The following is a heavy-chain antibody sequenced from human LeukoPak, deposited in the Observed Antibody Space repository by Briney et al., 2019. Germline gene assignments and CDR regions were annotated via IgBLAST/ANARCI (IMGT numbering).Heavy chain of an antibody. CDR1: GFTFSSYA. CDR2: IKGDGSST. CDR3: AGWGDSGYDHS. Sequence: PGGSLRLSCAASGFTFSSYAMHWVRQAPGKGLVWVSRIKGDGSSTSYADSVKGRFTTSRDNTKNTLYLQMNSLRAEDTAVYYCAGWGDSGYDHSWGQGTLVTVSS. V-gene: IGHV3-74*01. D-gene: IGHD5-12*01. J-gene: IGHJ4*02.